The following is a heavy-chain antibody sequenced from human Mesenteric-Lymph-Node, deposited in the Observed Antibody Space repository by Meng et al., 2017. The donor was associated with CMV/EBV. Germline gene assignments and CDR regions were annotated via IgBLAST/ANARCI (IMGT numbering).Heavy chain of an antibody. Sequence: GESLKISCEVSGFTFSDSGVGWVRHGPGKGLEWVSTIDQSGRDTHYADSVKGRFTISRDNSKNTVSLQMNSLRADDTAIYYCATDAGELNPFDYWGQGTLVTVSS. CDR1: GFTFSDSG. D-gene: IGHD1-14*01. CDR2: IDQSGRDT. CDR3: ATDAGELNPFDY. V-gene: IGHV3-23*05. J-gene: IGHJ4*02.